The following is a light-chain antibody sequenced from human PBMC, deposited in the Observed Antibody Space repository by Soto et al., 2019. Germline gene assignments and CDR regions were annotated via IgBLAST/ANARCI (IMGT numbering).Light chain of an antibody. CDR2: GNS. Sequence: QSVLTLPPSVSGAPGQRVTISCTGSSSNIGAGYDVHWYQQLPGTAPKLLIYGNSNRPSGVPDRFSGSKSGTSASLAITGLQAEDEADYYCQSYDSSLSDVLGTGTKVTVL. CDR3: QSYDSSLSDV. V-gene: IGLV1-40*01. J-gene: IGLJ1*01. CDR1: SSNIGAGYD.